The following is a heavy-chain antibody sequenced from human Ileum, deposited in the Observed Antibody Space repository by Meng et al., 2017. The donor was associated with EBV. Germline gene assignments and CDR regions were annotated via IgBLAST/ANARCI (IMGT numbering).Heavy chain of an antibody. Sequence: QVQLQESGPGLVKLSETLSLTCTVSGGSISSYYWSWIRQPPGKGLEWIGYIYYSGSTNYNPSLKSRVTISVDTSKNQFSLNLSPVTAADTAVYYCARGGWSLDYWGQGTLVTVSS. CDR3: ARGGWSLDY. CDR2: IYYSGST. CDR1: GGSISSYY. V-gene: IGHV4-59*08. D-gene: IGHD2-15*01. J-gene: IGHJ4*02.